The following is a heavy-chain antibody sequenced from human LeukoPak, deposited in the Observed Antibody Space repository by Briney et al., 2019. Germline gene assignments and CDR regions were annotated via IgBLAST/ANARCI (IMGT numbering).Heavy chain of an antibody. D-gene: IGHD5-18*01. V-gene: IGHV3-23*01. CDR1: GFTFSSYA. CDR3: AKARNGGYSHGRHFDY. CDR2: ISGSGGST. Sequence: PGGSLRLSCAASGFTFSSYAMSWVRQAPGKGLEWVSAISGSGGSTYYADSVKGRFTISRDNSKNTLYLQMNSLRAEDTAVYYCAKARNGGYSHGRHFDYWGQGTLVTVSS. J-gene: IGHJ4*02.